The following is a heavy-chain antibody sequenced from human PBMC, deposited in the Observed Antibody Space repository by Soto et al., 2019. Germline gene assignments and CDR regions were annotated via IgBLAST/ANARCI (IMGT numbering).Heavy chain of an antibody. D-gene: IGHD6-13*01. CDR3: ARVRIAAPAFYYYYYGMDV. Sequence: QVQLQESGPGLVKPSGTLSLTCAVSGGSISSSNWWSWVRQPPGKGLEWIGEIYHSGSTNYNPSHMNHVTISVDKSKNQFSLKLSSVTAADTAVYDCARVRIAAPAFYYYYYGMDVWGQGTTVTVSS. CDR2: IYHSGST. V-gene: IGHV4-4*02. J-gene: IGHJ6*02. CDR1: GGSISSSNW.